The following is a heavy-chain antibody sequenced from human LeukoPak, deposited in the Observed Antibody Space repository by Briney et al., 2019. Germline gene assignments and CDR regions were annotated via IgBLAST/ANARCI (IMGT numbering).Heavy chain of an antibody. CDR2: IFSSDEK. Sequence: SGPVLVKPTETLTLTCTVSEFSLSTARMGVSWIRQPPGKALEWLAHIFSSDEKSYTTSLKSRLAISKDTSKSQVVLTMTNMDPVDTATYFCARALMTTVTTGGFVPWGQGILVTVSS. CDR1: EFSLSTARMG. CDR3: ARALMTTVTTGGFVP. V-gene: IGHV2-26*01. J-gene: IGHJ5*02. D-gene: IGHD4-17*01.